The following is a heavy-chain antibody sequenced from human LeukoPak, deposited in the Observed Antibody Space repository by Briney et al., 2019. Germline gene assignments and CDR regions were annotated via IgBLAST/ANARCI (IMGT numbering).Heavy chain of an antibody. Sequence: ASVKVSCKASAYTFTSYDINWVRQATGQGLEWMGWMNPNSGNTGYAQKFQGRVTMTGNTSISTAYMELSSLRSEDTAVYYCARGAPGSYCSGGSCPYFDYWGQGTLISVSS. CDR1: AYTFTSYD. CDR3: ARGAPGSYCSGGSCPYFDY. D-gene: IGHD2-15*01. J-gene: IGHJ4*02. V-gene: IGHV1-8*01. CDR2: MNPNSGNT.